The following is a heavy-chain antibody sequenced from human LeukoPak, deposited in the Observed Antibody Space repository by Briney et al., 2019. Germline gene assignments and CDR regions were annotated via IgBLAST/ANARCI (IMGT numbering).Heavy chain of an antibody. D-gene: IGHD3-16*02. CDR3: ARDLRDYVWGSYRPEEGFYDY. V-gene: IGHV3-66*02. CDR1: GFTFSSYA. CDR2: IYSGGST. J-gene: IGHJ4*02. Sequence: PGGSLRLSCAASGFTFSSYAMSWVRQAPGKGLEWVSVIYSGGSTYYADSVKGRFTISRDNSKNTLYLQMNSLRAEDAAVYYCARDLRDYVWGSYRPEEGFYDYWGQGTLVTVSS.